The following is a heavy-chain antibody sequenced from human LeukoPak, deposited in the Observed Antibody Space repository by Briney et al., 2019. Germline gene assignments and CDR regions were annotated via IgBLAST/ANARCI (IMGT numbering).Heavy chain of an antibody. V-gene: IGHV4-39*01. J-gene: IGHJ4*02. CDR1: GGSISSSRHY. CDR3: ARLLKYSGSYYCDS. CDR2: IYYSGST. Sequence: SETLSLTCTVSGGSISSSRHYWGWIRQPPGKGLEWIGNIYYSGSTYCNPSLKSRVTITVDTSKNQFSLKLSSVTAADTAVYYCARLLKYSGSYYCDSWGQGTLVTVSS. D-gene: IGHD1-26*01.